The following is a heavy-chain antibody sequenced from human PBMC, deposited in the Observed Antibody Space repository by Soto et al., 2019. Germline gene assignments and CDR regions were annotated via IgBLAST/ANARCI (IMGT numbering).Heavy chain of an antibody. CDR1: GGSFSGYY. Sequence: QVQLQPGGAGLLKPSETLSLTCAVYGGSFSGYYWSWIRQPPGKGLEWIGEINHSGITNYNPSLESRVTISVDTSKIQFALKRSSVTAADTAVYYCARSVYSYGVSNWFDPWCQGTLVTVSS. V-gene: IGHV4-34*01. CDR3: ARSVYSYGVSNWFDP. J-gene: IGHJ5*02. D-gene: IGHD5-18*01. CDR2: INHSGIT.